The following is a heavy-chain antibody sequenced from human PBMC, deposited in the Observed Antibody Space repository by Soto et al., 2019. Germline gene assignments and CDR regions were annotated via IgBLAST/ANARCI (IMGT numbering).Heavy chain of an antibody. CDR3: ARDVRKTNTETPLDY. Sequence: GASVKVSCKASGYTFTYYGMTWVRQAPGQGLEWMGWVSGQNDNIYYAHKFQDRVTMTTDVSTSTAYMTLRNLTSDDTAIYYCARDVRKTNTETPLDYWGQGTLVTVSS. D-gene: IGHD4-17*01. CDR1: GYTFTYYG. CDR2: VSGQNDNI. J-gene: IGHJ4*02. V-gene: IGHV1-18*01.